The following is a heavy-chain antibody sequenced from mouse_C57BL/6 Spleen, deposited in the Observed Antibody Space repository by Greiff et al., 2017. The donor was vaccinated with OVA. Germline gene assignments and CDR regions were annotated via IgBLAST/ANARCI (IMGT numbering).Heavy chain of an antibody. CDR3: SYYYGNAMDY. D-gene: IGHD1-1*01. Sequence: EVQVVESGGGLVQPGGSMKLSCVASGFTFSNYWMNWVRQSPEKGLEWVAQIRLKSDNYATHYAESVKGRFTISRDDSKSSVYLQMNNLRAEDTGIYYCSYYYGNAMDYWGQGTSVTVSS. J-gene: IGHJ4*01. CDR2: IRLKSDNYAT. CDR1: GFTFSNYW. V-gene: IGHV6-3*01.